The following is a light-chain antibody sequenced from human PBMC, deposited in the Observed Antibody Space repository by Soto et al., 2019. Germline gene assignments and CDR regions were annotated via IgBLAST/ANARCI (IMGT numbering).Light chain of an antibody. CDR3: QSFKSAPRT. J-gene: IGKJ1*01. CDR1: QAISNY. CDR2: DAS. Sequence: DIQLTQSPSSLSASVGDRVTITCRASQAISNYVAWYQQRPGKAPKLLMYDASTLQSGVPSRFSGSGSGTDFTLTISSLQPEDVATYYCQSFKSAPRTFGQGTRVDIK. V-gene: IGKV1-27*01.